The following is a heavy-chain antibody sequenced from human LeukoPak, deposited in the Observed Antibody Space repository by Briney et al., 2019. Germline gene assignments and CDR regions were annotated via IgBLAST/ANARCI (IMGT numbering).Heavy chain of an antibody. Sequence: ASVKVSCKTSGYTFSGYYIHWVRQAPGQGLEWPGRIDPKSGGTSFAHNFQGRVTMTTDTSISTVYMDLSSLRSDDTAVYYCARDSRVSADYWGRGTLVTVSS. CDR1: GYTFSGYY. CDR3: ARDSRVSADY. D-gene: IGHD2-8*01. CDR2: IDPKSGGT. V-gene: IGHV1-2*06. J-gene: IGHJ4*02.